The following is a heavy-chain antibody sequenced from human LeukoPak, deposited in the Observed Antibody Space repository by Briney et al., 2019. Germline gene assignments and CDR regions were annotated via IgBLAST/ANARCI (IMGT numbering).Heavy chain of an antibody. Sequence: GGSLRLSCAASGFTFSNYWMTWVRQAPGKGLEWVAKIKQDGSEIYYVDSVTGPFTISRDNAKNSLFLQMNSLRAEDTAVYYCAKDSGTYAFDYWGQGALVTVSS. CDR2: IKQDGSEI. V-gene: IGHV3-7*04. D-gene: IGHD1-26*01. J-gene: IGHJ4*02. CDR3: AKDSGTYAFDY. CDR1: GFTFSNYW.